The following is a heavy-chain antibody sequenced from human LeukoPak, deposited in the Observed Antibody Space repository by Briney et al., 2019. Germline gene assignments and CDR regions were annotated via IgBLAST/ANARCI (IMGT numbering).Heavy chain of an antibody. CDR1: GGSISSSHYY. Sequence: SETLSLTCTVSGGSISSSHYYWGWIRQPPGKGLEGIGSIYYSGNTYYNPSLKSRVTISVDTSKNQFSLKLSSVTAADTAVYYCARRGVSNSSGFDYWGQGTLVTVSS. CDR2: IYYSGNT. J-gene: IGHJ4*02. CDR3: ARRGVSNSSGFDY. D-gene: IGHD6-6*01. V-gene: IGHV4-39*01.